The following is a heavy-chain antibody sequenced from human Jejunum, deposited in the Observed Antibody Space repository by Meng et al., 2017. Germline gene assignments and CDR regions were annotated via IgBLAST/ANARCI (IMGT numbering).Heavy chain of an antibody. CDR1: GFTFSDAW. V-gene: IGHV3-15*01. J-gene: IGHJ4*02. CDR2: IKSKGNGGTT. D-gene: IGHD3-22*01. Sequence: GAPRLSCAASGFTFSDAWIMWVRLAPGKGLEWVGRIKSKGNGGTTNYGAPVEGRFSISRDDSENTSFLQMNGLRAEDTAVYYCLYYRDTSDYHVDYWAQGTLVTVS. CDR3: LYYRDTSDYHVDY.